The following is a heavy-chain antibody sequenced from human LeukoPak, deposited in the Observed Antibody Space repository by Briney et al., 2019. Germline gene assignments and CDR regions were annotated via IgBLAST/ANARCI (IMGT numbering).Heavy chain of an antibody. D-gene: IGHD2-15*01. CDR2: IYTVGST. Sequence: PGGSLRLSCAASGFIVRGNYMSWVRQAPGKGLEWVSVIYTVGSTYYADSVKGRFTISRDNSKNTLYLQMNSLRAEDTAVYYCAKHDSNDLRHDYWGQGTLVTVSS. J-gene: IGHJ4*02. CDR3: AKHDSNDLRHDY. V-gene: IGHV3-53*01. CDR1: GFIVRGNY.